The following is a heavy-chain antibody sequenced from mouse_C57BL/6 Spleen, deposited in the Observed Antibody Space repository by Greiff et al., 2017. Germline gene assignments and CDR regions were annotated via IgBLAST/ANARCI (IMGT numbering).Heavy chain of an antibody. CDR3: ARGAVVGTRGAMDY. D-gene: IGHD1-1*01. CDR1: GFTFSDYG. V-gene: IGHV5-17*01. J-gene: IGHJ4*01. CDR2: ISSGSSTI. Sequence: EVQLVESGGGLVKPGGSLKLSCAASGFTFSDYGMHWVRQAPEKGLEWVAYISSGSSTIYYADTVKGRFTISRDNAKNTLFLQMTSLRSEDTAMYYCARGAVVGTRGAMDYWGQGTSVTVSS.